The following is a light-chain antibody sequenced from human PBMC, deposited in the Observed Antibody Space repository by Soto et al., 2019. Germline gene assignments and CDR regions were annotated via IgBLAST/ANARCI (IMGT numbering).Light chain of an antibody. CDR2: DAS. CDR3: QQRTIWPPVT. Sequence: ENFFSQSPATPSFFPGGRATPSRRARQSVSSYLAWYQQKPRQAPRLLIYDASNRATGIPARFSGSGSGTDFTLTISSLEPDDFAVYYCQQRTIWPPVTFGQGTRLEIK. J-gene: IGKJ5*01. CDR1: QSVSSY. V-gene: IGKV3-11*01.